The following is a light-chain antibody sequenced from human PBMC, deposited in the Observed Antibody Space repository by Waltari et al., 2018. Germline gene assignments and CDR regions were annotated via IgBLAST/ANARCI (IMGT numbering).Light chain of an antibody. CDR2: VNSDGSH. J-gene: IGLJ3*02. Sequence: QLVLTQSPSASASLGASVRLTCTLSSGHTSNGIAGHQQQPERGPRYLMKVNSDGSHTKGDEIPDRFSGSSSGAERYLTISSLQSEDEADYYCQTGGHGTWVFGGGTKLTVL. V-gene: IGLV4-69*01. CDR3: QTGGHGTWV. CDR1: SGHTSNG.